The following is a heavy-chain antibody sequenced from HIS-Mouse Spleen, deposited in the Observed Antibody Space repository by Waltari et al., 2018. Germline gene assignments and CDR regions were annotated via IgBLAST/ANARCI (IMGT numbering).Heavy chain of an antibody. V-gene: IGHV4-38-2*02. CDR2: IYHSGAT. D-gene: IGHD3-3*01. CDR3: ARDSITIFGVVIMNYYYGMDV. CDR1: GYSISSGYY. Sequence: QVQLQESGPGLVKPSETLSLTCTVSGYSISSGYYWGWIRQPPGKGLEWIGRIYHSGATYNHPSLNSRVTISVDTSKNQFSLKLSSVTAADTAVYYCARDSITIFGVVIMNYYYGMDVWGQGTTVTVSS. J-gene: IGHJ6*02.